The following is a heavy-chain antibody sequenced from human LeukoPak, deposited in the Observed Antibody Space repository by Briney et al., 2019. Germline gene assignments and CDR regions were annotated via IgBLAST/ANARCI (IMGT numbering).Heavy chain of an antibody. CDR1: GFTFSDYT. V-gene: IGHV3-7*05. CDR3: ARGHNVLEWLS. J-gene: IGHJ5*02. D-gene: IGHD3-3*01. Sequence: GGSLRLSCAASGFTFSDYTMNWVRQAPGKGLEWVANIKQDGSEKYYVDSVKGRFTISRDNAKNSVYLQMNSLRAEDTAVYYCARGHNVLEWLSWGQGTLVTVSS. CDR2: IKQDGSEK.